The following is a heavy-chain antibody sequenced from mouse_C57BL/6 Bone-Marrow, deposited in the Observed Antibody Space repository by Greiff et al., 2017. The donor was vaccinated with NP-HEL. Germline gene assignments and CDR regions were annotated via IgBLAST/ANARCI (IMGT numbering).Heavy chain of an antibody. V-gene: IGHV14-1*01. D-gene: IGHD1-1*01. Sequence: EVQLQQSGAELVRPGASVKLSCTASGFNIKDYYMHWVKQRPEQGLEWIGRIDPEDGDTEYAPKFQGKATMTADTSSNTAYLQLSSLTSEDTAVYYCTVYYYGSSYAYAMDYWGQGTSVTVSS. CDR2: IDPEDGDT. CDR1: GFNIKDYY. CDR3: TVYYYGSSYAYAMDY. J-gene: IGHJ4*01.